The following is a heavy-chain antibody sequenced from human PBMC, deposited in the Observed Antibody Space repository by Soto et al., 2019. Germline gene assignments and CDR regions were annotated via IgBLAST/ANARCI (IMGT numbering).Heavy chain of an antibody. CDR1: GGSISSGGYS. V-gene: IGHV4-30-2*01. CDR3: ATYLPATFDY. CDR2: IYHSGST. Sequence: SETLSLTCAVSGGSISSGGYSWSWIRQPPGKGLEWIGYIYHSGSTYYNPSLKSRVTISVDRSKNQFSLKLSSVTAADTAVYYCATYLPATFDYWGQGTLVTVSS. J-gene: IGHJ4*02.